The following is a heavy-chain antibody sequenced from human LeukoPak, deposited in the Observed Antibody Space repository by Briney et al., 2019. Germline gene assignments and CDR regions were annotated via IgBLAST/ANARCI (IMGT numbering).Heavy chain of an antibody. J-gene: IGHJ3*02. D-gene: IGHD2-2*01. CDR2: IYSGGST. CDR1: GFTVNGNY. CDR3: ASGTSSWVLMAFDI. Sequence: PGGSLRLSCAASGFTVNGNYMSWVRQAPGKGLEWVSIIYSGGSTYYADSVKGRFTISRDNSKKTLYLQMNNLRAEDTAVYYCASGTSSWVLMAFDIWGQGTMVTVSS. V-gene: IGHV3-53*01.